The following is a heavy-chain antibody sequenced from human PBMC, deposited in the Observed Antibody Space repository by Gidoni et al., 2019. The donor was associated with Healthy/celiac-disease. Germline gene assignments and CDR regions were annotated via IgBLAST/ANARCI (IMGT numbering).Heavy chain of an antibody. V-gene: IGHV3-33*01. Sequence: QVQLVESGGGVVQPGRSLRLSCAASGFTFSSYGMHWVRQAPGTGLEWVAVIWYDGSNKYYADSVKGRFTISRDNSKNTLYLQMNSLRAEDTAVYYCARGHYGDYVPADSDAFDIWGQGTMVTVSS. J-gene: IGHJ3*02. CDR3: ARGHYGDYVPADSDAFDI. CDR2: IWYDGSNK. D-gene: IGHD4-17*01. CDR1: GFTFSSYG.